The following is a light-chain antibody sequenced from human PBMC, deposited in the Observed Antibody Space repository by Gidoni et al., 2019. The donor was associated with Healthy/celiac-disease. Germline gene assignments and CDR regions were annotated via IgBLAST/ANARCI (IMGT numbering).Light chain of an antibody. J-gene: IGKJ4*01. V-gene: IGKV1-5*03. CDR1: QSISSW. CDR2: KAS. CDR3: QQYNSYSALT. Sequence: DIQMTQSPSTLSASVGDRVTITCRASQSISSWLAWYQQKPGKAPKLLIYKASSLESGVPSRFSGSGSGTEFTLTISSLQPDDFATYYCQQYNSYSALTFGGGTKVETK.